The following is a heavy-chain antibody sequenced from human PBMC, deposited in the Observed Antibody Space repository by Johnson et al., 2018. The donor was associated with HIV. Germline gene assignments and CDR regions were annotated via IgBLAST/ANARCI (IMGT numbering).Heavy chain of an antibody. J-gene: IGHJ3*02. CDR1: GFTFSSYG. Sequence: QMLLVESGGGVVQPGRSLRLSCAASGFTFSSYGMHWVRQAPGKGLEWVAVIRYDGSNKYYADSVKGRFTISRDNSKNTLYLQMNSLRAGDTAVYYCARGARDDSSGSFAFDIWGQGTMVTVSS. D-gene: IGHD3-22*01. V-gene: IGHV3-33*01. CDR2: IRYDGSNK. CDR3: ARGARDDSSGSFAFDI.